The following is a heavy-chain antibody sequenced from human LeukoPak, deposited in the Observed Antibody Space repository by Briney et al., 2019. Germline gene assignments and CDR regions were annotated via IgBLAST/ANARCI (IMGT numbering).Heavy chain of an antibody. J-gene: IGHJ4*02. CDR3: ARSTWLLDK. V-gene: IGHV4-59*01. D-gene: IGHD3-22*01. CDR2: IYYSGST. Sequence: PSETLSLTCTVSGGSISGWYWSWIRQPPGKGLEWIGYIYYSGSTNYNPSLKSRVTISLDTSKNQFSLKLSSVTAADTAVYYCARSTWLLDKWGQGTLVTVS. CDR1: GGSISGWY.